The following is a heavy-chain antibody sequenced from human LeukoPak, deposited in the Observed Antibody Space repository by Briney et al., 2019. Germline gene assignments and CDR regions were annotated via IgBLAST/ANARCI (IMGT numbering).Heavy chain of an antibody. CDR1: GFTFSSYS. V-gene: IGHV3-21*06. D-gene: IGHD1-14*01. CDR2: ISSSSSYI. J-gene: IGHJ4*02. CDR3: TRLAAAGSGRWVPDY. Sequence: GGSLRLSCGASGFTFSSYSMNWVRQAPGKGLEWVSCISSSSSYIYYADSVKGRFTISRDNAKNSVYLQMSGLTTEDTAVYYCTRLAAAGSGRWVPDYWGQGTLVTVSS.